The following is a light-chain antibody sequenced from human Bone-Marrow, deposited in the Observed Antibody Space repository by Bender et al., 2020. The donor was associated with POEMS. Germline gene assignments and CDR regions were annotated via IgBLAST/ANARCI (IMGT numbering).Light chain of an antibody. CDR1: YSDVGGYNL. CDR3: SSYTAYTTLV. CDR2: DVT. V-gene: IGLV2-14*03. J-gene: IGLJ3*02. Sequence: QSALTQPASVSGSPGQSITISCTGTYSDVGGYNLVSWYRQHPGKAPKLLIFDVTNRPPGISNRFSGSKSGITASLTISGLQAEDEADYYCSSYTAYTTLVFGGGTKVTVL.